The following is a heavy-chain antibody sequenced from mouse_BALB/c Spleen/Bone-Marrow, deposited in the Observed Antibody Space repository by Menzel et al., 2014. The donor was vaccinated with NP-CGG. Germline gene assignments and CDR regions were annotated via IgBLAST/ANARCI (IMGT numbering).Heavy chain of an antibody. V-gene: IGHV3-8*02. D-gene: IGHD1-2*01. CDR2: ISCSGST. J-gene: IGHJ4*01. CDR3: ARYKGFHWGMDY. Sequence: EVQLQQSGPSLVKPSQTLSLTCSVTGDSITSGYWNWIRKFPGNKLEYMGYISCSGSTYYNPSLKSRISITRDTSKNXYYLQLISVTTEDTATFYCARYKGFHWGMDYWGQGTSVTVSS. CDR1: GDSITSGY.